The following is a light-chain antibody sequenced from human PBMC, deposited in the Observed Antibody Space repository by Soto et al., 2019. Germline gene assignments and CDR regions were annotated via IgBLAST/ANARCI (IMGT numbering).Light chain of an antibody. CDR3: QQYVASPWT. V-gene: IGKV3-20*01. Sequence: DIVLTQSPGTLSLSPGERATLSCRTSQSVSSSFLAWYQQKPGQAPRLLIYGASSRATGVPDRLSGSGSGTDFALTISRLEPEDFGVYYCQQYVASPWTFGQGTKVEIK. CDR1: QSVSSSF. J-gene: IGKJ1*01. CDR2: GAS.